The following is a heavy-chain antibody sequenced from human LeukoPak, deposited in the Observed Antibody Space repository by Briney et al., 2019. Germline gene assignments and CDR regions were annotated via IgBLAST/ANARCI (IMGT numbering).Heavy chain of an antibody. CDR1: GGSFSGYY. J-gene: IGHJ3*02. V-gene: IGHV4-34*01. Sequence: PSETLSLTCAVYGGSFSGYYWSWIRQPPGKGLEWIGEINHSGSTNYNPSLKSRVTISVDTSKNQFSLKLSSVTAADTAVYYCAGQGLYGSGPNSFDIWGQGTMVTVSS. D-gene: IGHD3-10*01. CDR2: INHSGST. CDR3: AGQGLYGSGPNSFDI.